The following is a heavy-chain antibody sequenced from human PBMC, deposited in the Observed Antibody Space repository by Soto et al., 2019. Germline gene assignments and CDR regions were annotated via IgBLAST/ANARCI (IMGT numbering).Heavy chain of an antibody. Sequence: VQLQESGPGLVKASETLSLICSVSGGSVSSFSYYWSWIRQPPGRRPEWIGYIHHSGATRYNPSLNDRVSISLDTSKNHLALKLNSVTAADTAVYYCARDHHMFDSPPRSPQFYHGMDVWGQGTTVIVSS. V-gene: IGHV4-61*03. D-gene: IGHD3-10*02. CDR1: GGSVSSFSYY. CDR2: IHHSGAT. J-gene: IGHJ6*02. CDR3: ARDHHMFDSPPRSPQFYHGMDV.